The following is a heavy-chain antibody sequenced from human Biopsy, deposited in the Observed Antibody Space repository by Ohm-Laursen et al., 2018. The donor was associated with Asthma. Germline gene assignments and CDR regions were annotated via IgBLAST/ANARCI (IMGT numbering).Heavy chain of an antibody. CDR1: GFTFSTYG. Sequence: SLRLSCAASGFTFSTYGMHWVRQAPGKGLEWVAVISYDGRNKYYGDSVKGRFTISRDNSKNTVYLQMISLRVEDTSVYYCARGAYYDFWSGYSRPIPGYYGMDVWGHGTTVTVSS. J-gene: IGHJ6*02. D-gene: IGHD3-3*01. CDR3: ARGAYYDFWSGYSRPIPGYYGMDV. V-gene: IGHV3-30*03. CDR2: ISYDGRNK.